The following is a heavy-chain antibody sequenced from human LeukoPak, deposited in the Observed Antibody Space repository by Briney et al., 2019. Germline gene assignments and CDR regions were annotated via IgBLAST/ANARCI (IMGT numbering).Heavy chain of an antibody. D-gene: IGHD6-19*01. CDR1: GFTFSSYA. V-gene: IGHV3-33*08. CDR3: AREGIFGSSGWERYFDY. Sequence: GGSLRLSCAASGFTFSSYAMHWVRQAPGKGLEWVAVIWYDGSNKYYADSVKGRFTISRDNSKSTLYLQMNSLRAEDTAVYYCAREGIFGSSGWERYFDYWGQGTLVTVSS. CDR2: IWYDGSNK. J-gene: IGHJ4*02.